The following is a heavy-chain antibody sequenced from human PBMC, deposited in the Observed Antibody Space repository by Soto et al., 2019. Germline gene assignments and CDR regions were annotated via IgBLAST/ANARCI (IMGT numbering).Heavy chain of an antibody. CDR2: IISSSSTI. V-gene: IGHV3-48*01. CDR1: GFTFSSYS. D-gene: IGHD4-17*01. J-gene: IGHJ5*02. Sequence: EVQLVESGGGLVQPGGSLRLSCAASGFTFSSYSMNWVRQAPGKGLEWVSYIISSSSTIYDADSVKGRFTISRDNAKNSLYLQMNSLRAEDTAVYYCAREADYVNWFDPWGQGTLVTVSS. CDR3: AREADYVNWFDP.